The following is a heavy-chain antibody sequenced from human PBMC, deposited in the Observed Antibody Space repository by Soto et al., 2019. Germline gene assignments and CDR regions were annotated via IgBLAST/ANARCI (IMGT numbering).Heavy chain of an antibody. CDR3: AKNLLVTLPDGYDI. Sequence: VASVKVSCKASGLTYSSHYISCVRQAPGQGLEWMGGIIPLFGIPNYAQKFQGRLTITADKSTSTAYMELSSLRSEDTAVYYCAKNLLVTLPDGYDIWGQGTMVTVSS. D-gene: IGHD2-15*01. J-gene: IGHJ3*02. CDR1: GLTYSSHY. CDR2: IIPLFGIP. V-gene: IGHV1-69*10.